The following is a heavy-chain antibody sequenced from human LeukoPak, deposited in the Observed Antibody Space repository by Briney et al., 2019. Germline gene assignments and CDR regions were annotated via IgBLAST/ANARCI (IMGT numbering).Heavy chain of an antibody. CDR3: ARDRYYDSSGYCSYLDY. CDR1: GLTFSSYA. V-gene: IGHV3-23*01. CDR2: ISGRGGST. D-gene: IGHD3-22*01. Sequence: GGSLRLSCAASGLTFSSYAMSWVRQAPGKGLEWVSGISGRGGSTYYIDSVKGRFTISRDNSKNTLFLQMNRLRAEDTAVYYCARDRYYDSSGYCSYLDYWGQGTLVTVSS. J-gene: IGHJ4*02.